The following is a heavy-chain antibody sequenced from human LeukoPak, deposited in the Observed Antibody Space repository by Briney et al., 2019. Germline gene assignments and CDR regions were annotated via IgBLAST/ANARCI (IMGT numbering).Heavy chain of an antibody. Sequence: PGGPLRLSCAASGFTVSSNYMSWVRQAPGKGLEWVSVIYSGGSTYYADSVKGRFTISRDNSKNTLYLQMNSLRAEDTAVYYCARVGHPRDTAISHPRAFDIWGQGTMVTVSS. J-gene: IGHJ3*02. CDR1: GFTVSSNY. D-gene: IGHD5-18*01. CDR3: ARVGHPRDTAISHPRAFDI. CDR2: IYSGGST. V-gene: IGHV3-53*01.